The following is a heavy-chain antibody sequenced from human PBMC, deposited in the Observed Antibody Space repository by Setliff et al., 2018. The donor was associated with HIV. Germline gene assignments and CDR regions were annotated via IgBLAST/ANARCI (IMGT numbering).Heavy chain of an antibody. J-gene: IGHJ4*02. Sequence: PGGSLRLSWGGFTFRSYWMSWVRQAPGKRPEWVANIKDDGRDKFYLDSVKGRFTISRDNAKNSLYLQMNSLRAEDAAVYYCAREVWSEDDNWGQGTLVTVSS. D-gene: IGHD3-10*01. V-gene: IGHV3-7*05. CDR1: FTFRSYW. CDR2: IKDDGRDK. CDR3: AREVWSEDDN.